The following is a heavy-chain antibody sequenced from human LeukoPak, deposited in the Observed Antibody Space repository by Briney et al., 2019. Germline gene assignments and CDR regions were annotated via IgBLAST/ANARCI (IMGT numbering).Heavy chain of an antibody. Sequence: ASVKVSCKASGYTFTSYGISWVRQAPGQGLEWMGWISAYNGNTNYAQKLQGRVTMTTDTSTSTAYMELRRLRSDDTAVYYCARAIYGSGSYYGDYWGQGTLVTVSS. V-gene: IGHV1-18*01. CDR2: ISAYNGNT. D-gene: IGHD3-10*01. J-gene: IGHJ4*02. CDR3: ARAIYGSGSYYGDY. CDR1: GYTFTSYG.